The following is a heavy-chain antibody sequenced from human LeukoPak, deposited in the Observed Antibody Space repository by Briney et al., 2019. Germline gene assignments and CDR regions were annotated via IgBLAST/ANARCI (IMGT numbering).Heavy chain of an antibody. CDR2: ISYDGSNK. Sequence: GGSLRLSCAASGFTFSSHAMHWVRQAPGKGLEWVAVISYDGSNKYYADSVKGRFTISRDNSKNTLYLQMNSLRAEDTAVYYCASAYSSSWRGCFGYWGQGTLVTVSS. J-gene: IGHJ4*02. CDR3: ASAYSSSWRGCFGY. D-gene: IGHD6-13*01. CDR1: GFTFSSHA. V-gene: IGHV3-30-3*01.